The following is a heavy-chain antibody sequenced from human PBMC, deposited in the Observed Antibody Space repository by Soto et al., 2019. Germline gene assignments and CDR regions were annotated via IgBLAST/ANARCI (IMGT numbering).Heavy chain of an antibody. J-gene: IGHJ4*02. CDR1: GYTFTSYG. CDR3: ARVAHSEQLVPNIDY. CDR2: ISAYNGNT. D-gene: IGHD6-6*01. Sequence: QVQLVQSGAEVKKPGASVKVSCKASGYTFTSYGITWVRQAPGQGLEWMGWISAYNGNTNYAQKLQGRVTMTTDTSTSTAYMELRSLRSDDTAVYYCARVAHSEQLVPNIDYWGQGTLVTVSS. V-gene: IGHV1-18*01.